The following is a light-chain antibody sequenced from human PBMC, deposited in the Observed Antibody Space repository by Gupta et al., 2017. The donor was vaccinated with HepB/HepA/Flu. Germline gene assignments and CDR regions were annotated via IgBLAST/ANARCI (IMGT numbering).Light chain of an antibody. V-gene: IGLV2-18*02. J-gene: IGLJ2*01. CDR3: SSYTSSSNVV. Sequence: QSALTQPPSVSGSPGQSVTISCTGTSSDVGSYNRVSWYQQSPGTAPKLMIYEVSNRPSGVPDRFSGSNSGNTASLTISGLQAEDEADYYCSSYTSSSNVVFGGGTKPTVL. CDR2: EVS. CDR1: SSDVGSYNR.